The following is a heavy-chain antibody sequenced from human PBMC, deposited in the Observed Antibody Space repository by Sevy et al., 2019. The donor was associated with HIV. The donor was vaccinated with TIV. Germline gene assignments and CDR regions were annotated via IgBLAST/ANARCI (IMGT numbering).Heavy chain of an antibody. V-gene: IGHV3-23*01. D-gene: IGHD3-16*01. CDR3: AKKGLERIGGYYYYYMDV. CDR2: ISGSGGST. CDR1: GFTFSSYA. J-gene: IGHJ6*03. Sequence: GGSLRLSCAASGFTFSSYAMSWVRQAPGEGLEWVSAISGSGGSTYYADSVKGRFTISRDNSKNTLYLQMNSLRAEDTAVYYCAKKGLERIGGYYYYYMDVWGKGTTVTVSS.